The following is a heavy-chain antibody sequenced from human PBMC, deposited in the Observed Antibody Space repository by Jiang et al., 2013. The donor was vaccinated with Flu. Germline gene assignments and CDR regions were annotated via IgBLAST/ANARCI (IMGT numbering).Heavy chain of an antibody. Sequence: LLKPSETLSLTCAVSGGSISSSHWWSWVRQPPGKGLECIGEIYHSGSTRYYPSLKSRVTISIDKSKNQFSLKLSSVTVADTAVYYCARGEYCSGGSCHHFDYWGQGTLVTVSS. V-gene: IGHV4-4*02. CDR1: GGSISSSHW. J-gene: IGHJ4*02. CDR3: ARGEYCSGGSCHHFDY. CDR2: IYHSGST. D-gene: IGHD2-15*01.